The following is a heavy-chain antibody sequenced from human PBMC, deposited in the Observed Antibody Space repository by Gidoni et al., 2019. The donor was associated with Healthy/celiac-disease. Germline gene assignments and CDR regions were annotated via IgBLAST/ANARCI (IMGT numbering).Heavy chain of an antibody. CDR3: AKDLLRDGSLRFLEWPGFEGDY. CDR1: GFTFSSYG. Sequence: QVQLVESGGGVVQPGRSLRLSCAASGFTFSSYGMHWVRQAPGKGLEWVAVISYDGSNKYYADSVKGRFTISRDNSKNTLYLQMNSLRAEDTAVYYCAKDLLRDGSLRFLEWPGFEGDYWGQGTLVTVSS. V-gene: IGHV3-30*18. D-gene: IGHD3-3*01. CDR2: ISYDGSNK. J-gene: IGHJ4*02.